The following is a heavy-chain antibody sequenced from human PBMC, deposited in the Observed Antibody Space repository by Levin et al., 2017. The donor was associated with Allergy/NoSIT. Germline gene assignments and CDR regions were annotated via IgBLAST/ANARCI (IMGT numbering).Heavy chain of an antibody. CDR2: VSYDGSNK. J-gene: IGHJ5*02. D-gene: IGHD6-13*01. Sequence: PGGSLRLSCAASGFTFNSYAMHWVRQAPGKGLEWVAVVSYDGSNKDYADSVKGRFTISRDNFRNTLYLQMNSLRAEDTAVYYCARESCSYSSSCPYPTQDNWFDPWGQGTLVTVSS. V-gene: IGHV3-30*04. CDR1: GFTFNSYA. CDR3: ARESCSYSSSCPYPTQDNWFDP.